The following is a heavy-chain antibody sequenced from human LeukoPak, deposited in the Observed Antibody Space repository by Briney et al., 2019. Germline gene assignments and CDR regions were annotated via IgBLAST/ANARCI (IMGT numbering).Heavy chain of an antibody. V-gene: IGHV1-2*02. D-gene: IGHD3-10*01. Sequence: ASVKVSCKASGYTFTGYYMHWVRQAPGQGLEWMGWINPNSGGTNYAQKFQGRVTMTRNTSISTAYMELSSLRSEDTAVYYCARAYGSSYYMDVWGKGTTVTVSS. J-gene: IGHJ6*03. CDR3: ARAYGSSYYMDV. CDR2: INPNSGGT. CDR1: GYTFTGYY.